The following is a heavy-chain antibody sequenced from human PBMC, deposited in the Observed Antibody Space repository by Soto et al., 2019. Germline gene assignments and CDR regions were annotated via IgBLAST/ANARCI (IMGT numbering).Heavy chain of an antibody. Sequence: DVYLLESGGTLVQPGGSLRLSCAASGFDFSSYAMTWVPQAPGKGLEWVSGITYTGDTTYYADSVKGRFTISRDNYRNTLYLQMNSLRADDTAMYFCAKDWPGTSSVTSDYWGQGTLVTVSS. CDR2: ITYTGDTT. CDR1: GFDFSSYA. J-gene: IGHJ4*02. D-gene: IGHD4-17*01. CDR3: AKDWPGTSSVTSDY. V-gene: IGHV3-23*01.